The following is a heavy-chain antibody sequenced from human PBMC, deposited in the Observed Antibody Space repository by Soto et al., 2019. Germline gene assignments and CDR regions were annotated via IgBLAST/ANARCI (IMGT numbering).Heavy chain of an antibody. CDR3: ARGSNSNNWKLFDY. CDR2: MYAAGST. CDR1: GFTISSNY. Sequence: EVQLVASGGGLIQPGGSLRLSCAVTGFTISSNYMNWVHQAPGKGLEWVSVMYAAGSTYYEDSVKGRFNISRDNSKNTVYLQMNCLRGEETAVYYCARGSNSNNWKLFDYWGQGTLVTVSS. D-gene: IGHD1-1*01. V-gene: IGHV3-66*01. J-gene: IGHJ4*02.